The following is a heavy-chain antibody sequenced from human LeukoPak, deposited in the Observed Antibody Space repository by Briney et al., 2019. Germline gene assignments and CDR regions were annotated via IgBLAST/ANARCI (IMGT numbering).Heavy chain of an antibody. D-gene: IGHD2-2*01. J-gene: IGHJ6*02. Sequence: PGGSLRLSCAASGFTFSDYYMSWIRQAPGKGLEWVSYISSSGGTIYYADSVKGRFTISRDNAKNSLYLQMNSLRAEDTAVYYCARDADRFTSQPVDYGMDVWGQGTTVTVSS. CDR2: ISSSGGTI. CDR3: ARDADRFTSQPVDYGMDV. CDR1: GFTFSDYY. V-gene: IGHV3-11*01.